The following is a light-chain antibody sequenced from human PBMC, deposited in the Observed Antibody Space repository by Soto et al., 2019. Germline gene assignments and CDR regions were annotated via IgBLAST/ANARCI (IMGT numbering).Light chain of an antibody. Sequence: LTQTPSVSVSPGQTARITCSGDELSKQYVYWYQQKPGQAPVLVIYKDSERASGIPERFSASSSGTTVTLTIRGVRAEYEADYYCQSSDDTGNYYLFGTGTKVTVL. CDR2: KDS. CDR3: QSSDDTGNYYL. V-gene: IGLV3-25*02. CDR1: ELSKQY. J-gene: IGLJ1*01.